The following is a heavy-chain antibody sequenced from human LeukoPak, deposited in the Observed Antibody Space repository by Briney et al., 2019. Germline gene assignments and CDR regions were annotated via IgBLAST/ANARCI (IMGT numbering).Heavy chain of an antibody. CDR3: AKAGVWLPAV. V-gene: IGHV4-4*02. CDR1: GGSVSSDNW. CDR2: IHHSGNT. Sequence: PSETLSLTCDVSGGSVSSDNWWSWVRQPPGKGLEWIGEIHHSGNTNYSPSLKSRVTISLDKSRNQFSLKLNSVTAADTAVYYCAKAGVWLPAVWGQGTLVTVSS. J-gene: IGHJ4*02. D-gene: IGHD3-9*01.